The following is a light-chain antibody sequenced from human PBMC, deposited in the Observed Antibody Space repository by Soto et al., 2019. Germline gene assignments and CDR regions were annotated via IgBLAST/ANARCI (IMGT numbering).Light chain of an antibody. J-gene: IGLJ1*01. CDR1: TRDIAGYNY. CDR2: QVT. Sequence: QSLLTKPASLSGSLGQSITISCTGTTRDIAGYNYISWYQQLPGKAPKLMIYQVTIRPSGISNRFSGSKSGNTASLTISGLQAEDEADYYCTSFSSSTSLYVFGTGTKVTVL. V-gene: IGLV2-14*01. CDR3: TSFSSSTSLYV.